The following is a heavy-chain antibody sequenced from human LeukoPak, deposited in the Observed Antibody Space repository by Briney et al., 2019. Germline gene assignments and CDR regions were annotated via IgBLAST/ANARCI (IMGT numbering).Heavy chain of an antibody. J-gene: IGHJ4*02. CDR2: ISGSGGST. Sequence: PGGSLRLSCAGSGFAFSNYAMSWVRQAPGKGLEWVSAISGSGGSTYYADSVKGRFTISRDNAKNTLYLQMNSLRVEDTAVYYCARDLAGSRDKWGQGTLVTVSS. D-gene: IGHD2-15*01. CDR1: GFAFSNYA. V-gene: IGHV3-23*01. CDR3: ARDLAGSRDK.